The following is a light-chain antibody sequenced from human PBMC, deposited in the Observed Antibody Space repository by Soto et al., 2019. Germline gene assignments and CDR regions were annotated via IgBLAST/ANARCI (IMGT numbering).Light chain of an antibody. CDR1: QGITNY. CDR2: AAS. J-gene: IGKJ2*01. CDR3: QRYGSAPNT. Sequence: DIQLTQSPSSLSASVGDRVTITCRASQGITNYLAWYQQKPGKVPQRRIYAASTLQSGVPSRFSGSGSGTDFTLTISSLQPEDVATYYGQRYGSAPNTFGPGTKLEIK. V-gene: IGKV1-27*01.